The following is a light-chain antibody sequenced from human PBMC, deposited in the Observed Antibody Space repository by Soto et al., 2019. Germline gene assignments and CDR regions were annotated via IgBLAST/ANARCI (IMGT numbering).Light chain of an antibody. CDR1: SSNIGSEY. Sequence: QSVLTQPPSASGTPGQRVTISCSGSSSNIGSEYVVWYQHLPGTAPKLIISEVTKRPSGVPDRFSGSKSGNTASLTVSGLQAEDEADYYCGSYTGNNNHYVFGTGTKLTVL. V-gene: IGLV2-8*01. CDR3: GSYTGNNNHYV. J-gene: IGLJ1*01. CDR2: EVT.